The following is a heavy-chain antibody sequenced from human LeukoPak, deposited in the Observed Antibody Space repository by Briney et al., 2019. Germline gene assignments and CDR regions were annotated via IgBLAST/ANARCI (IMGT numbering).Heavy chain of an antibody. CDR1: GGSISSSSYY. CDR2: IYYSGST. D-gene: IGHD1-26*01. V-gene: IGHV4-39*07. J-gene: IGHJ4*02. CDR3: ARSEQWEPTFYY. Sequence: SETLSLTCTVSGGSISSSSYYWGWIRQPPGKGLEWIGSIYYSGSTYYNPSLKSRVTISVDTSKNQFSLKLSSVTAADTAVYYCARSEQWEPTFYYWGQGTLATVSS.